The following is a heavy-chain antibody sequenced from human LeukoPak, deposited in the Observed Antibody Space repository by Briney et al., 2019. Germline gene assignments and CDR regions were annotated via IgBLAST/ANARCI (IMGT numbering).Heavy chain of an antibody. J-gene: IGHJ4*02. D-gene: IGHD3-10*01. CDR2: VSAKSGNT. CDR3: ARDGSGSYMPFDY. Sequence: ASVKVSCKGSGYTFTNFALSWGRQAPGQGLEWMGWVSAKSGNTNYAQKFQGRVTMTTDTSTNTAYMELRSLRSDDTAAYFCARDGSGSYMPFDYWGQGTLVTVSS. CDR1: GYTFTNFA. V-gene: IGHV1-18*01.